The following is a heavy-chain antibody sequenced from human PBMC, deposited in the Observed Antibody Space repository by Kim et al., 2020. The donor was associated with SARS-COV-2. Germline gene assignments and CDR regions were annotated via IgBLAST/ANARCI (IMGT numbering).Heavy chain of an antibody. J-gene: IGHJ3*02. CDR2: ISWNSGSI. D-gene: IGHD1-26*01. V-gene: IGHV3-9*01. CDR3: AKDIVGATTSAFDI. CDR1: GFTFDDYA. Sequence: GGSLRLSCAASGFTFDDYAMHWVRQAPGKGLEWVSGISWNSGSIGYADSVKGRFTISRDNAKNSLYLQMNSLRAEDTALYYCAKDIVGATTSAFDIWGQG.